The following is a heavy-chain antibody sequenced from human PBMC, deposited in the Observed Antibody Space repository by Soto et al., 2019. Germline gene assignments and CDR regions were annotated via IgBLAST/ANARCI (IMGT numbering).Heavy chain of an antibody. CDR2: SNAGNGNT. V-gene: IGHV1-3*01. Sequence: QVQLVQSGAEVKKPGASVKVSCKASGITFSTYAIHWVRQAPGQRLEWMGWSNAGNGNTRYSQTCLGRVTLTRNTSASTAYMDLSSLRTEDTAISYCARAISGYVTWGQGTLVTVSS. D-gene: IGHD5-12*01. J-gene: IGHJ5*02. CDR1: GITFSTYA. CDR3: ARAISGYVT.